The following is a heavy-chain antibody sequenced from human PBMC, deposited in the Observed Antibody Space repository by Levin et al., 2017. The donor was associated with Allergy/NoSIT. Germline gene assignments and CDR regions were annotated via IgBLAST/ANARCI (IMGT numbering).Heavy chain of an antibody. J-gene: IGHJ3*02. Sequence: GESLKISCAASGFTFSDYYMSWIRQAPGKGLEWVSYISSSGSTIYYADSVKGRFTISRDNAKNSLYLQMNSLRAEDTAVYYCARAKRSSGWDDDAFDIWGQGTMVTVSS. CDR3: ARAKRSSGWDDDAFDI. CDR1: GFTFSDYY. V-gene: IGHV3-11*01. CDR2: ISSSGSTI. D-gene: IGHD6-19*01.